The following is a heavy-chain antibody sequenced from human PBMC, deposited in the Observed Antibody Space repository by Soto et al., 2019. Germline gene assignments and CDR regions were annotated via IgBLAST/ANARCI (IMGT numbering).Heavy chain of an antibody. CDR1: GYKFTSNG. J-gene: IGHJ4*02. Sequence: QVRLVQSGAEMKMPGASVKVSCKASGYKFTSNGISWVRQAPGQGLEWMGWISTSKGNTNYAQKFQGRVTMITDTSTSTAYMELRSLRSDDTAVYYCARDQRRNFDYWGQGTLVTVSS. CDR2: ISTSKGNT. CDR3: ARDQRRNFDY. V-gene: IGHV1-18*01.